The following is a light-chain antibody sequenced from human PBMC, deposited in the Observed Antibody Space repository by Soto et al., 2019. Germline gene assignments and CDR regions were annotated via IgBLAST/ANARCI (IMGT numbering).Light chain of an antibody. V-gene: IGKV1-5*03. Sequence: DIQMTQSPSTLSASVGDRVTITCRTSQFIGNWLAWYQQKPGKAPKLLIYKASSLESGVRSRFSGSGSGTEFTLTISSLQPDDFGIYYCQQYNGTFGQGTKLESK. J-gene: IGKJ2*02. CDR1: QFIGNW. CDR2: KAS. CDR3: QQYNGT.